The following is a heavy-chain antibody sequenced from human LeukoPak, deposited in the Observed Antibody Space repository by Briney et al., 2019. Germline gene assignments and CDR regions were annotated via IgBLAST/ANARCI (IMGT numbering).Heavy chain of an antibody. D-gene: IGHD5-24*01. CDR3: AFWLQTNYYYYVMDV. V-gene: IGHV3-48*02. Sequence: GGSLRLSCAASGFTFRSYSMNWVRQAPGKGLEWVSYISSTSSIIHYADSVKGQFTISRDNAKNSLYLQMNSLRDEDTAVYYCAFWLQTNYYYYVMDVWGQGTTVTVSS. CDR2: ISSTSSII. J-gene: IGHJ6*01. CDR1: GFTFRSYS.